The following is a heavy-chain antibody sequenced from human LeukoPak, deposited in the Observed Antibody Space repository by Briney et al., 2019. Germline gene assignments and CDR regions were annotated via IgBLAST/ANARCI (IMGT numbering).Heavy chain of an antibody. V-gene: IGHV1-2*02. Sequence: ASVKVSCKASGYTFTGHYIHWVRQAPGQGLEWMGWINPNSGGTNYAQKFQGRVTMTRDTSISTAYMDLSGLTSDDTAVYYCARESSIPAAGTVGNWFDPWGQGTLVTVSS. D-gene: IGHD6-13*01. CDR2: INPNSGGT. J-gene: IGHJ5*02. CDR3: ARESSIPAAGTVGNWFDP. CDR1: GYTFTGHY.